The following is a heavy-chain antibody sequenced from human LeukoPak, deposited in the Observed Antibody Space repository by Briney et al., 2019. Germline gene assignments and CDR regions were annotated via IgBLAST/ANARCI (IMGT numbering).Heavy chain of an antibody. CDR3: AREGTMDAYDP. CDR1: GYTFTSYY. V-gene: IGHV1-46*01. Sequence: ASVKVSCKASGYTFTSYYMHWVRQAPGQGLEWMGIINPSGGSTSYAQKFQGRVTMTRDMSTSTVYMELSSLRSEDTAVYYCAREGTMDAYDPWGQGTLVTVSS. J-gene: IGHJ5*02. CDR2: INPSGGST. D-gene: IGHD3-10*01.